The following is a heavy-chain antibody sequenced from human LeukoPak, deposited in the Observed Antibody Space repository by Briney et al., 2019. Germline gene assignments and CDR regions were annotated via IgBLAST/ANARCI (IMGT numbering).Heavy chain of an antibody. V-gene: IGHV3-7*01. CDR2: IKQDGSEK. J-gene: IGHJ4*02. CDR3: ARLTYYDFWSGYPSDY. CDR1: GFTFNSYW. D-gene: IGHD3-3*01. Sequence: GGSLRLSCAASGFTFNSYWMSWVRQAPGKGLEWVAHIKQDGSEKYYVDSVKGRFTISRDNAKNSLYLQMNSLRAEDTAVYYCARLTYYDFWSGYPSDYWGQGTLVTVSS.